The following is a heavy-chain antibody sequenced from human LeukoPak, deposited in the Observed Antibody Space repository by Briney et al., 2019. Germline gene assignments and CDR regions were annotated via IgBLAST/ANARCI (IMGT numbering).Heavy chain of an antibody. CDR2: ISAYNGNT. V-gene: IGHV1-18*01. CDR1: GYTFTSYG. Sequence: ASVKVSCKASGYTFTSYGICWVRQAPGQGLEWMGWISAYNGNTNYAQKLQGRVTMTTDTSTSTAYMELRSLRSDDTAVYYCARAGYCSSTSCYRPFDYWGQGTLVTVSS. CDR3: ARAGYCSSTSCYRPFDY. J-gene: IGHJ4*02. D-gene: IGHD2-2*03.